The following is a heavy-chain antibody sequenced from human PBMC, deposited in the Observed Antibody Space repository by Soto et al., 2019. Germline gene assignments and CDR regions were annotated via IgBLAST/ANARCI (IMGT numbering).Heavy chain of an antibody. D-gene: IGHD4-17*01. V-gene: IGHV3-30*18. J-gene: IGHJ4*02. CDR3: AKDRSLYGDYFDY. CDR1: GFTFSSYA. CDR2: ICYGGSNK. Sequence: PGGSLRLSCAASGFTFSSYAMSWVRQAPGKGLEWVAVICYGGSNKYYADSVKGRFTISRDNSKNTLYLQMNSLRAEDTAVYYCAKDRSLYGDYFDYWGQGTLVTVSS.